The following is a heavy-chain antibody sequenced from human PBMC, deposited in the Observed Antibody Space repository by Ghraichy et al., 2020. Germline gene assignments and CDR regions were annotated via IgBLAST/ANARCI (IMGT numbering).Heavy chain of an antibody. CDR2: ISYDGSNK. J-gene: IGHJ4*02. Sequence: GGSLRLSCAASGFTFSSYAMHWVRQAPGKGLEWVAVISYDGSNKYYADSVKGRFTISRDNSKNTLYLQMNSLRAEDTAVYYCALEPQQWPVDYWGQGTLVTVSS. V-gene: IGHV3-30*04. D-gene: IGHD6-19*01. CDR1: GFTFSSYA. CDR3: ALEPQQWPVDY.